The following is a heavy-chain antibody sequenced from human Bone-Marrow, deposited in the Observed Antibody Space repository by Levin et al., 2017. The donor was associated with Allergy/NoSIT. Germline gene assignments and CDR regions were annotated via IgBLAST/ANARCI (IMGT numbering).Heavy chain of an antibody. CDR1: GFTSRHYT. D-gene: IGHD3-22*01. Sequence: GESLKISCAASGFTSRHYTMNWVRQAPGKGLEWVSCITSSGDSTYYADSVKGRFTISRDNAKNSLYLQLNRLRDEDTAMYYCARDPARGYYDSSGYSGDHWGQGTLVTVSS. CDR3: ARDPARGYYDSSGYSGDH. CDR2: ITSSGDST. J-gene: IGHJ4*02. V-gene: IGHV3-48*02.